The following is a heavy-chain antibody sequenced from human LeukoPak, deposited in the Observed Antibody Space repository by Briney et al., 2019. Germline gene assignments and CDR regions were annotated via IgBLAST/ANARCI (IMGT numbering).Heavy chain of an antibody. CDR3: TTAYASSGY. CDR1: GFTFSSYA. Sequence: GGSLRLSCAASGFTFSSYAMSWVRQAPGKGLEWVGRIKSKTDGGTADYAAPVKGRFTISRDDSKNTLYLQMNSLKTEDTAVYYCTTAYASSGYWGQGTLVTVSS. V-gene: IGHV3-15*01. CDR2: IKSKTDGGTA. J-gene: IGHJ4*02. D-gene: IGHD2-2*01.